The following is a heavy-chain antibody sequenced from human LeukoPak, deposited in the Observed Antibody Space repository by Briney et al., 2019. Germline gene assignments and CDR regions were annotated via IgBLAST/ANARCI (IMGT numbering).Heavy chain of an antibody. D-gene: IGHD5-12*01. Sequence: GGSLRLSCAASGFTFSAYWMSWVRQAPGRGLEWVANIRDDGSEEYYGDSVRGRFTISRDNAKNSVYLQMHSLRVEDTAVYYCAKDDIISFWGQGTLVTVSS. CDR1: GFTFSAYW. CDR2: IRDDGSEE. V-gene: IGHV3-7*01. J-gene: IGHJ4*02. CDR3: AKDDIISF.